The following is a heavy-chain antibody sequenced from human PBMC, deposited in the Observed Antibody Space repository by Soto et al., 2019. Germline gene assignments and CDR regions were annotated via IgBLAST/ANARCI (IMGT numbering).Heavy chain of an antibody. J-gene: IGHJ6*02. CDR3: AKGGSGQNYYYYYYGMDV. CDR1: GFTFSSYA. Sequence: GGSLRLSCAASGFTFSSYAMSWVRQAPGKGLEWVSAISGSGGSTYYADSVKGRFTISRDNSKNTLYLQMNSLRAEDTAVYYCAKGGSGQNYYYYYYGMDVWGQGTTVTVSS. CDR2: ISGSGGST. V-gene: IGHV3-23*01.